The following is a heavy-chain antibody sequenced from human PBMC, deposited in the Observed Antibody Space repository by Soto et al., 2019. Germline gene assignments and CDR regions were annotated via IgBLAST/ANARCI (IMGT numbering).Heavy chain of an antibody. V-gene: IGHV3-7*04. CDR1: GFTFISHW. D-gene: IGHD6-6*01. CDR3: ARGVYSFDY. J-gene: IGHJ4*02. Sequence: EVQLVESGGGLVQPGGSLRLSCAASGFTFISHWMTWFGQAPGKGLEWVAYMKEDGSEIYYVDSVKGRFTISRDNAKNSLYLQMSSLRVEDTAVYYCARGVYSFDYWGPGTLVTVSS. CDR2: MKEDGSEI.